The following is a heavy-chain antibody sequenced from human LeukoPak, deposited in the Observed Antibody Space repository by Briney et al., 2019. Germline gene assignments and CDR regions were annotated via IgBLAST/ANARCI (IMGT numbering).Heavy chain of an antibody. J-gene: IGHJ4*02. CDR2: IYPRDGST. V-gene: IGHV1-46*01. CDR3: ARDQEGFDY. Sequence: GPVKVSCKASGYTFTSNYIHWVRQAPGQGLGWMGMIYPRDGSTSYAQKFQGRVTVTRDTSTSTVHMELSGLRSEDTAVYYCARDQEGFDYWGQGTLVTVSS. CDR1: GYTFTSNY.